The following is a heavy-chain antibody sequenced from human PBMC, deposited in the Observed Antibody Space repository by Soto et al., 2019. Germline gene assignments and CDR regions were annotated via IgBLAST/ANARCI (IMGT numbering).Heavy chain of an antibody. CDR1: GGTFSSYA. Sequence: SVKVSCKASGGTFSSYAISWVRQAPGQGLEWMGGIIPIFGTANYAQKFQGRVTITADESTSTAYMELSSLRSEDTAVYYCARDRRARRDYYYGMDVWGQVTTVTVSS. V-gene: IGHV1-69*13. J-gene: IGHJ6*02. CDR3: ARDRRARRDYYYGMDV. CDR2: IIPIFGTA.